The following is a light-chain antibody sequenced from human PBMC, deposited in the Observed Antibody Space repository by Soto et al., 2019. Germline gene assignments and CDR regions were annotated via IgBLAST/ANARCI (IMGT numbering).Light chain of an antibody. J-gene: IGKJ1*01. V-gene: IGKV1-12*01. CDR1: QRISSW. Sequence: DIQMTQSPSSVSASVGDRVTITCRASQRISSWLAWYQQKPGKAPMLLIYAASSLQSGVPSRFSGCGSGTDFTLTISSLQPEDFATYYCQKANSFSWTFGQWTKVEV. CDR3: QKANSFSWT. CDR2: AAS.